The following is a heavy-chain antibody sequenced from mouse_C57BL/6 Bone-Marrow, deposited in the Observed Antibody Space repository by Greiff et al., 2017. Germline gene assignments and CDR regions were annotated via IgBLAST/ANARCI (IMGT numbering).Heavy chain of an antibody. V-gene: IGHV14-1*01. Sequence: VQLQQSGAELVRPGASVKLSCTASGFNIKDYYMHWVKQRPEQGLEWIGRIDPEDGDTEYAPKFQGKATMTADTSSNTAYLQLSSLTSEDTAVYYCTTGSYYYGSSLYFDYWGQGTTLTVSS. CDR2: IDPEDGDT. CDR3: TTGSYYYGSSLYFDY. CDR1: GFNIKDYY. J-gene: IGHJ2*01. D-gene: IGHD1-1*01.